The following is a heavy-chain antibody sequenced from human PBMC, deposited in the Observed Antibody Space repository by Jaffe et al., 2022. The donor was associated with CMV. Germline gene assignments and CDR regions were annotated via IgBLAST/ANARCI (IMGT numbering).Heavy chain of an antibody. D-gene: IGHD6-6*01. J-gene: IGHJ4*02. Sequence: EVQLLESGGGLVQPGGSLRLSCAASGFTFSSYAMSWVRQAPGKGLEWVSAISGSGGSTYYADSVKGRFTISRDNSKNTLYLQMNSLRAEDTAVYYCAKGSGFSSSSGLWLNYWGQGTLVTVSS. CDR2: ISGSGGST. V-gene: IGHV3-23*01. CDR1: GFTFSSYA. CDR3: AKGSGFSSSSGLWLNY.